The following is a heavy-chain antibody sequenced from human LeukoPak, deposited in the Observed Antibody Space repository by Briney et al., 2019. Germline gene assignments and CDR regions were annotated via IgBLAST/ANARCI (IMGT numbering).Heavy chain of an antibody. V-gene: IGHV1-18*03. Sequence: ASVKVSCKASGYTFTSYGISWVRQAPGQGLEWMGWVSAYNGNTNYAQKLQGRVTMTTDTSASTAYMELSSLRSEDMAVYYCARAPRGIAAAGDDAFDIWGQGTMVTVSS. J-gene: IGHJ3*02. CDR2: VSAYNGNT. CDR1: GYTFTSYG. D-gene: IGHD6-13*01. CDR3: ARAPRGIAAAGDDAFDI.